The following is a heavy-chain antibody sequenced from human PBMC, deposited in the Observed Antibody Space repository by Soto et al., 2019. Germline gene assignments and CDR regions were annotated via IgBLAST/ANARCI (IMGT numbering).Heavy chain of an antibody. J-gene: IGHJ6*02. CDR3: AQSWNSPYYYYYGMDV. D-gene: IGHD1-7*01. CDR2: INSDGSST. CDR1: GFTFSSYW. Sequence: GGSLRLSCAASGFTFSSYWMHWVRQAPGKGLVWVSRINSDGSSTSYADSVKGRFTISRDNAKNTLYLQMNSLRAEDTAVYYCAQSWNSPYYYYYGMDVWGQGTTVTVSS. V-gene: IGHV3-74*01.